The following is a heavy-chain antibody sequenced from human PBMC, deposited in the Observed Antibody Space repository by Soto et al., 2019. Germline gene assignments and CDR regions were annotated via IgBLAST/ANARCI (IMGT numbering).Heavy chain of an antibody. J-gene: IGHJ6*03. CDR3: ARVTGGHDSGGNYMDV. CDR2: IITFVGKA. CDR1: GGTLSSYS. D-gene: IGHD5-12*01. V-gene: IGHV1-69*08. Sequence: QVQLVHSGPEVKKPGSSVKVSCKTSGGTLSSYSISWVRQAPGQGLEWVGRIITFVGKANVAQQFQGRVTITADRSTDTTYMELRRLTSDDTAVYYWARVTGGHDSGGNYMDVWGTGTTVTVSS.